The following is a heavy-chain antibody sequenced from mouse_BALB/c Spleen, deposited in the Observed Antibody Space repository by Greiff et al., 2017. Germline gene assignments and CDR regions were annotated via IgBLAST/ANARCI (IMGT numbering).Heavy chain of an antibody. CDR2: ISSGGSYT. D-gene: IGHD3-1*01. J-gene: IGHJ3*01. Sequence: EVQRVESGGDLVKPGGSLKLSCAASGFTFSSYGMSWVRQTPDKRLEWVATISSGGSYTYYPDSVKGRFTISRDNAKNTLYLQMSSLKSEDTAMYYCARRAGLPPFSYWGQGTLVTVSA. CDR3: ARRAGLPPFSY. V-gene: IGHV5-6*01. CDR1: GFTFSSYG.